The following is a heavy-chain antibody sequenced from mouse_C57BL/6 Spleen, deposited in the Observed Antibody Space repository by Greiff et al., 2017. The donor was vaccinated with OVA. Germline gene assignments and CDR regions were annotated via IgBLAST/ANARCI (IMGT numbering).Heavy chain of an antibody. Sequence: QVQLQQPGAELVKPGASVKMSCKASGYTFTSYWITWVKQRPGQGLEWIGDIYPGSGSTNYNEKFKSKATLTVDTSSSTAYMQRSSLTSEDSAVYYCAREGIYYGNPWYFDVWGTGTTVTVSS. J-gene: IGHJ1*03. CDR3: AREGIYYGNPWYFDV. CDR2: IYPGSGST. V-gene: IGHV1-55*01. D-gene: IGHD2-1*01. CDR1: GYTFTSYW.